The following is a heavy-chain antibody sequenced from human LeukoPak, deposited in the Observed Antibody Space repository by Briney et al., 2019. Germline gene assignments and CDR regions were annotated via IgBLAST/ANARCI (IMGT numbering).Heavy chain of an antibody. CDR1: GFTFSSYA. CDR3: ARGDSYGYYYGMDV. J-gene: IGHJ6*02. V-gene: IGHV3-64*01. D-gene: IGHD5-18*01. Sequence: GGSLRLSCAASGFTFSSYAMHWVRQAPGKGLEYVSAISSNGGSTYYANSVKGRFTISRDNSKNTLYLQMGSLRAEDMAVYYCARGDSYGYYYGMDVWGQGTTVTVSS. CDR2: ISSNGGST.